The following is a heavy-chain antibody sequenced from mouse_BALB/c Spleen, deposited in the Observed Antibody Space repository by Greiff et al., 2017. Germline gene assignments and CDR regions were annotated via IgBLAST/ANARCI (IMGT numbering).Heavy chain of an antibody. CDR2: ISCYNGAT. V-gene: IGHV1S34*01. CDR3: ARPFIYDGYSFAY. CDR1: GYSFTGYY. Sequence: LVKSGASVKISCKASGYSFTGYYMHWVKQSHGKSLEWIGYISCYNGATSYNQKFKGKATFTVDTSSSTAYMQFNSLTSEDSAVYYCARPFIYDGYSFAYWGQGTLVTVSA. J-gene: IGHJ3*01. D-gene: IGHD2-3*01.